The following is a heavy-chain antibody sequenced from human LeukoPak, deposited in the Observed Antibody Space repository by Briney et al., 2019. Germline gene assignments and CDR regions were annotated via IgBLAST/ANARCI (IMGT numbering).Heavy chain of an antibody. J-gene: IGHJ5*02. CDR1: GGSMSSGSYY. CDR2: IYTSGST. V-gene: IGHV4-61*02. Sequence: SQTLSLTCTVSGGSMSSGSYYWSWIRQPAGKGLEWIGRIYTSGSTNYNPSLKSRVTISVDTSKNQFSLKLSSVTAADTAVYYCARWGYSGYDLSLSWFNPWGQGTLVTVSS. D-gene: IGHD5-12*01. CDR3: ARWGYSGYDLSLSWFNP.